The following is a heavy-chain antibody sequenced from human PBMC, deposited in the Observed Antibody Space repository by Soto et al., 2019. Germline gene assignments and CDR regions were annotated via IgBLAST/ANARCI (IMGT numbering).Heavy chain of an antibody. D-gene: IGHD4-17*01. CDR1: GFTFSSYS. CDR2: ISSSSSYI. Sequence: GGSLRLSCAASGFTFSSYSMNWVRQAPGKGLEWVSSISSSSSYIYYADSVKGRFTISRDNAKNSLYLQMNSLRAEDTAVYYCAGSDYGDRSYYYYYGMDVWGQGTTVTVSS. V-gene: IGHV3-21*01. J-gene: IGHJ6*02. CDR3: AGSDYGDRSYYYYYGMDV.